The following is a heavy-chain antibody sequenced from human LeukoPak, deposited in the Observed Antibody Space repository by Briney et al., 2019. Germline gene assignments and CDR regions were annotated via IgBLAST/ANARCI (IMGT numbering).Heavy chain of an antibody. Sequence: TGGSLRLSCAASGFTFSSYAMSWVRQAPGKGLEWVSAISGSGGSTYYADSVKGRFTISRDNSKNTLYLQMNSLRAEDTAVYYCARDEGAPRRGGFDYWGQGTLVTVSS. CDR3: ARDEGAPRRGGFDY. CDR2: ISGSGGST. V-gene: IGHV3-23*01. D-gene: IGHD3-10*01. J-gene: IGHJ4*02. CDR1: GFTFSSYA.